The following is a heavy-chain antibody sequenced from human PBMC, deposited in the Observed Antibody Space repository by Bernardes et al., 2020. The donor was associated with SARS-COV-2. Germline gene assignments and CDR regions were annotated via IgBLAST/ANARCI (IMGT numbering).Heavy chain of an antibody. D-gene: IGHD2-8*01. Sequence: ASLKVSCKASGYTFTSYGISWVRQAPGQGLEWMGWISAYNGNTNYAQKLQGRVTMTTDTSTSTAYMELRSLRSDDTAVYYCAREGYCTNGVCYRVPYYYYMDVWGKVTTVTVSS. CDR3: AREGYCTNGVCYRVPYYYYMDV. J-gene: IGHJ6*03. V-gene: IGHV1-18*01. CDR1: GYTFTSYG. CDR2: ISAYNGNT.